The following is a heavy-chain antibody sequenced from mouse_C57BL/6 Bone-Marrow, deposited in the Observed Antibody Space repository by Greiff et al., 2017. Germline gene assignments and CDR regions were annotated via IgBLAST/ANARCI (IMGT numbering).Heavy chain of an antibody. D-gene: IGHD4-1*01. CDR1: GYTFTSYW. J-gene: IGHJ3*01. V-gene: IGHV1-69*01. Sequence: QVQLQQPGAELVMPGASVKLSCKASGYTFTSYWMHWVKQRPGQGLEWIGEIDPSDSYTNYNQKFKGKSTLTVEKSSSTAYMQLSSLTSEDSAVYYCAKLGPHPWFAYWGQGTLVTVSA. CDR3: AKLGPHPWFAY. CDR2: IDPSDSYT.